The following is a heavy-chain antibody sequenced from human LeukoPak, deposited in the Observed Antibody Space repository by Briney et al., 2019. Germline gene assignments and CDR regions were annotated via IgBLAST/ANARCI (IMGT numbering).Heavy chain of an antibody. CDR2: INHSGST. CDR3: ARGVLDSLGTGCDY. D-gene: IGHD1-1*01. J-gene: IGHJ4*02. CDR1: GGSISNYY. V-gene: IGHV4-34*01. Sequence: PSETLSLTCTVSGGSISNYYWSWIRQPPGKGLEWIGEINHSGSTNYNPSLKSRVTISVDTSKNQFSLKLTSVTAADTAVYYCARGVLDSLGTGCDYWGQGTLVTVSS.